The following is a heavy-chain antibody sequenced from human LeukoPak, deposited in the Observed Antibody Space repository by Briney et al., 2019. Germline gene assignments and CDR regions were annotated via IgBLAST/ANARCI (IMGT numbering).Heavy chain of an antibody. J-gene: IGHJ6*03. CDR2: ISSSGSTI. CDR1: GFTFSSYE. CDR3: ARAVTTIGYVYYYYYMDV. V-gene: IGHV3-48*03. Sequence: GGSLRLSCAASGFTFSSYEMNWVRQAPGKGLEWVSYISSSGSTIYYADSVKGRSTISRDNAKNSLYLQMNSLRAEDTAVYYCARAVTTIGYVYYYYYMDVWGKGTTVTISS. D-gene: IGHD2-21*02.